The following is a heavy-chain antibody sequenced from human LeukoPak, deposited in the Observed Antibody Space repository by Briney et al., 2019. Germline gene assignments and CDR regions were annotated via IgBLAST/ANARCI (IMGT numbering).Heavy chain of an antibody. J-gene: IGHJ3*02. V-gene: IGHV4-59*01. CDR3: AKGGIRSGAFDI. Sequence: SETLSLTCTVSGGSISGYYWSWIRQPPGKGLEWIGYFYYSGSTSYNLSLKSRVTISVATSKNQFSLKLSSVTAADTAVYYCAKGGIRSGAFDIWGQGTRVTVSS. CDR1: GGSISGYY. D-gene: IGHD6-13*01. CDR2: FYYSGST.